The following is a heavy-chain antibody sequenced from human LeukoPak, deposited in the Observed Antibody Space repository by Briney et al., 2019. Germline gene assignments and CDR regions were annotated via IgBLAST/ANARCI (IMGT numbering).Heavy chain of an antibody. J-gene: IGHJ1*01. CDR2: INPNSGGT. Sequence: ASVKVSCKASGYTFTGYYMHWVRQAPGQGLEWMGWINPNSGGTNYAQKFQGRVTMTRDTSISTAYMELSRLRSDDTAVYYCARSRGSYDNFQHWGQGTLVTVSS. V-gene: IGHV1-2*02. CDR1: GYTFTGYY. D-gene: IGHD1-26*01. CDR3: ARSRGSYDNFQH.